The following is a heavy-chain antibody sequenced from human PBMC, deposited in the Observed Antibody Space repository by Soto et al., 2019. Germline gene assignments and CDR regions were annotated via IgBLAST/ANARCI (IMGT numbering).Heavy chain of an antibody. J-gene: IGHJ6*02. CDR2: FDPEDGET. CDR1: GYTLTELS. CDR3: ATSTPGGLAGELISSDYYYGMDV. Sequence: ASVKVSCKVSGYTLTELSMHWVRQAPGKGLEWMGGFDPEDGETIYAQKFQGRVTMTEDTSTDTAYMELSSLRSEDTAVYYCATSTPGGLAGELISSDYYYGMDVWGQGTTVTVSS. D-gene: IGHD3-10*01. V-gene: IGHV1-24*01.